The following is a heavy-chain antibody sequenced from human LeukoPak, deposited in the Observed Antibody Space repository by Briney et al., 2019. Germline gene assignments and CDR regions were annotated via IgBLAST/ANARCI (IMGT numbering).Heavy chain of an antibody. J-gene: IGHJ4*02. Sequence: SETLSLMCGVWGASIRRGSWWGRAGQPPGKGLGWSGELCHRGITNCNPALKSRHTISVDKYKNQFSQNLISVTAAATAVYFCARNGGHNQEHWGQGTLVTVSS. CDR3: ARNGGHNQEH. D-gene: IGHD1-1*01. CDR2: LCHRGIT. CDR1: GASIRRGSW. V-gene: IGHV4-4*02.